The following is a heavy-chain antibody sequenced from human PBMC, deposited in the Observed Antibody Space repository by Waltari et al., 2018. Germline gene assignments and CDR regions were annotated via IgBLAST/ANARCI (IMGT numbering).Heavy chain of an antibody. CDR3: ARLSYHIVTGYGWFDP. CDR1: GGSISSASYY. Sequence: QLQLQESGPGLVKPSETLSLTCTVSGGSISSASYYWGWIRQPPGKGLEWIGIISYSGNTDYNPSLNSRVTISVDTSKNQFSLKLSSVTAADTAVYYCARLSYHIVTGYGWFDPWGLGTLVTVSS. CDR2: ISYSGNT. J-gene: IGHJ5*02. D-gene: IGHD3-9*01. V-gene: IGHV4-39*01.